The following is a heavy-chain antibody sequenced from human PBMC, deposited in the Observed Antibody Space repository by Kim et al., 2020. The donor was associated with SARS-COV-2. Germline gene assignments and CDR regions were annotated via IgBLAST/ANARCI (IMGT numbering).Heavy chain of an antibody. CDR3: ARDSGWGFDY. CDR1: GFTFSNYW. CDR2: IKQDGSEK. Sequence: GGSLRLSCAASGFTFSNYWMTWVRQAPGKGLEWVATIKQDGSEKYYVDSMKGRFTISRDNTKNSLYLQMNSLRAEDKAVYYCARDSGWGFDYWGQGTLVT. D-gene: IGHD3-22*01. J-gene: IGHJ4*02. V-gene: IGHV3-7*01.